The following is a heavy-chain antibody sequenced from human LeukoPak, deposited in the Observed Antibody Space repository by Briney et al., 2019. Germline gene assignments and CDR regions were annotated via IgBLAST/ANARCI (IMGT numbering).Heavy chain of an antibody. J-gene: IGHJ4*02. V-gene: IGHV4-4*02. CDR2: IYHSGST. CDR3: ARGYYVWGSYPPAGPFDY. D-gene: IGHD3-16*02. CDR1: GGSISSSNW. Sequence: PSETLSLTCAVSGGSISSSNWWSWVRQPPGKGLEWIGEIYHSGSTNYNPSLKSRVTISVDTSKNQFSLKLSSVTAADTALYYCARGYYVWGSYPPAGPFDYWGQGTLVTVSS.